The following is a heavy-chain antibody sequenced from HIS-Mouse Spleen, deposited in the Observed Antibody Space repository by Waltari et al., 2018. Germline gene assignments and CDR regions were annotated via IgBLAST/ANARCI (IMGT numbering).Heavy chain of an antibody. Sequence: QLQLQESGPGLVKPSETLSLTCTVPGGSISSSSSYWGWIRQPPGKGLEWIGIIYYSGSTYYNPSLKSRVTISVDTSKNQFSLKLSSVTAADTAVYYCAREIPYSSSWYDWYFDLWGRGTLVTVSS. V-gene: IGHV4-39*07. CDR2: IYYSGST. D-gene: IGHD6-13*01. J-gene: IGHJ2*01. CDR3: AREIPYSSSWYDWYFDL. CDR1: GGSISSSSSY.